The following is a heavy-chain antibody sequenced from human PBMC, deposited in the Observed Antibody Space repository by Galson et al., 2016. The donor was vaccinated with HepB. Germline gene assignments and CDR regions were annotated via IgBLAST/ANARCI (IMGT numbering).Heavy chain of an antibody. D-gene: IGHD6-13*01. CDR2: INAGQGYT. V-gene: IGHV1-3*01. CDR1: GYIFTNYA. J-gene: IGHJ4*02. CDR3: VRDDRIAAAGNYLEF. Sequence: SVKVSCKASGYIFTNYAIHWVRQAPGQRLEWMGWINAGQGYTKYSQKFQGRVTITRDTSATTAHMELSSLRSEDTAVYYCVRDDRIAAAGNYLEFWGQGTLVTVSS.